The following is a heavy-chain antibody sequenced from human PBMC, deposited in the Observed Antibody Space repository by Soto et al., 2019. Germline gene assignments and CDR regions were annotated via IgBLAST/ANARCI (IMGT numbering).Heavy chain of an antibody. V-gene: IGHV1-18*01. CDR2: ISAYNGNT. CDR3: ARDLSRRYCSGGSCSSAMTDY. J-gene: IGHJ4*02. CDR1: AYTFTSYC. Sequence: ASVKVSCKASAYTFTSYCISWVRQAPGQGLEWMGWISAYNGNTNYAQKLQGRVTMTTDTSTSTAYMELRSLRSDDTAVYYCARDLSRRYCSGGSCSSAMTDYWGQGTLVTVSS. D-gene: IGHD2-15*01.